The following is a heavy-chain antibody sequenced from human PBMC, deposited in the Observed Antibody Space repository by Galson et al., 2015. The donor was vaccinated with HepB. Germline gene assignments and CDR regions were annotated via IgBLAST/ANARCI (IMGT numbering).Heavy chain of an antibody. CDR2: INTGFSP. CDR1: GFTFSGYG. D-gene: IGHD2-15*01. J-gene: IGHJ4*02. Sequence: SLRLSCAASGFTFSGYGMHWVRQAPGKGLEWVAAINTGFSPFYADSVKGRFTISRDNSRDTVYLQMNSLRDEDTAVYYCILFRVVAANGGQGTLVTVSS. CDR3: ILFRVVAAN. V-gene: IGHV3-23*01.